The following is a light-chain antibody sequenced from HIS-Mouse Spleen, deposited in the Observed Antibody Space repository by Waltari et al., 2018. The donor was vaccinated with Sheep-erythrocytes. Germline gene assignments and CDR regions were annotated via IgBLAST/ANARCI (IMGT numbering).Light chain of an antibody. Sequence: QSALTQPRSVSGSPGQSVTISCTGTSSDVGGYNYVSWYQPHPGQSPKLRIYDVSKRPSGVHARFSGYKSGNTAYLTISGLQAEDDADYYCCSYAGSYNHVFATGTKVTVL. CDR3: CSYAGSYNHV. CDR2: DVS. CDR1: SSDVGGYNY. J-gene: IGLJ1*01. V-gene: IGLV2-11*01.